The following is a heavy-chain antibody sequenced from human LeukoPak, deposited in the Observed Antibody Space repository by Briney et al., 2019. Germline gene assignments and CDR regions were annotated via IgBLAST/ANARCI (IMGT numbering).Heavy chain of an antibody. CDR3: ARGTPRNQLLLYHFDY. V-gene: IGHV4-31*03. J-gene: IGHJ4*02. D-gene: IGHD2-2*02. CDR2: IYYSGST. Sequence: SETLSLTCTVSGGSISSGGYYWSWIRQHPGKGLEWIGYIYYSGSTYCNPSLKSRVTISVDTSKNQFSLKLSSVTAADTAVYYCARGTPRNQLLLYHFDYWGQGTLVTVSS. CDR1: GGSISSGGYY.